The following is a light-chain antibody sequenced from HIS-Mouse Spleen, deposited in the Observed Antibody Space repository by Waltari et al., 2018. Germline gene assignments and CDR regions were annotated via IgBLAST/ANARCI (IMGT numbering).Light chain of an antibody. CDR3: AAWDDSLSGWV. CDR2: RNN. Sequence: QSVLTQPPSASGTPGQRVTISCSGSSSNIGSNYVYWYQQLPGTAPELPIYRNNQRPSGVPGRFSCSKSGTSASLAISGLRSEDEADYYCAAWDDSLSGWVFGGGTKLTVL. V-gene: IGLV1-47*01. CDR1: SSNIGSNY. J-gene: IGLJ3*02.